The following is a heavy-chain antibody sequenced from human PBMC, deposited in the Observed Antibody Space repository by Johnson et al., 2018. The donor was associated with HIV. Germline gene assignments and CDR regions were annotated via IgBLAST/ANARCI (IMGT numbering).Heavy chain of an antibody. D-gene: IGHD3-3*01. V-gene: IGHV3-7*03. CDR1: GFTFSSYW. J-gene: IGHJ3*01. CDR2: IKQDGSEK. CDR3: TTAKTIFGVVTLDGFDF. Sequence: DVQVVESGGGLVQPGGSLRLSCAASGFTFSSYWMSWVRQAPGKGLEWVANIKQDGSEKDYVDSVKGRFTISRDNAKNSLYLQMNSLKSEDTAVYYCTTAKTIFGVVTLDGFDFWGQGTMVTVSS.